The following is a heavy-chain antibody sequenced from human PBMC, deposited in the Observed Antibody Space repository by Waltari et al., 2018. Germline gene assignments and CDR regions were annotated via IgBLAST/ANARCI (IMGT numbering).Heavy chain of an antibody. CDR3: ARLSSSYFDY. V-gene: IGHV4-38-2*01. CDR1: GYSISSGYY. CDR2: IYHSGST. J-gene: IGHJ4*02. Sequence: QVQLQESGPGLVKPSETLSLTCAVSGYSISSGYYWGWIRQPPGKGLEWIGSIYHSGSTDYNPSLKSRVTISVDTSKNQFSLKLSSVTAADTAVYYCARLSSSYFDYWGQGTLVTVSS. D-gene: IGHD6-13*01.